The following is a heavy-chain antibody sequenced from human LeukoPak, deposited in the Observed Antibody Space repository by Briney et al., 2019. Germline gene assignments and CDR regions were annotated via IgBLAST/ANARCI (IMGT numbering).Heavy chain of an antibody. V-gene: IGHV3-74*01. CDR3: ARGSGIITGIDE. Sequence: PGGPLSLSCAASGFTLGSPGMPWVRKAPGKGLVWVSRIKDDGSHTNYADSVKGRFTISRDNAKNTLSLQMNSLRAEDTAVYYCARGSGIITGIDEWGQGTLGTVSS. D-gene: IGHD6-25*01. J-gene: IGHJ4*02. CDR2: IKDDGSHT. CDR1: GFTLGSPG.